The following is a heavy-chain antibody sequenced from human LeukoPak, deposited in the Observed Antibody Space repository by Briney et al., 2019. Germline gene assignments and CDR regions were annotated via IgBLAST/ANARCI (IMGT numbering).Heavy chain of an antibody. J-gene: IGHJ4*02. CDR1: GFTFSGYA. D-gene: IGHD3-22*01. Sequence: GGSLRLSCAASGFTFSGYAMSWVRQAPGKGLEWVSAISGSGGSTYYADSVKGRFTISRDNSKNTLYLQMNSLRAEDTAVYYCAKVMIVVVITTTGCFDYWGQGTLVTVSS. V-gene: IGHV3-23*01. CDR3: AKVMIVVVITTTGCFDY. CDR2: ISGSGGST.